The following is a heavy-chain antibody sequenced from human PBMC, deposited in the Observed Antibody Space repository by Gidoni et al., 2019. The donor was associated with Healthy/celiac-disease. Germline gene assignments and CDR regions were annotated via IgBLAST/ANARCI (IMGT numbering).Heavy chain of an antibody. CDR3: ARVTPWFGELFDGMVDY. CDR2: IYQSGST. Sequence: QLQLQESGSGLVKPSQTLSLTCAVSGGSISSGGYSWSWIRQPPGKGLEWIGYIYQSGSTYYNPPLKSRVTISVDRSKNQFSRKRSSVTAADTAVYYCARVTPWFGELFDGMVDYWGQGTLVTVSS. V-gene: IGHV4-30-2*01. CDR1: GGSISSGGYS. D-gene: IGHD3-10*01. J-gene: IGHJ4*02.